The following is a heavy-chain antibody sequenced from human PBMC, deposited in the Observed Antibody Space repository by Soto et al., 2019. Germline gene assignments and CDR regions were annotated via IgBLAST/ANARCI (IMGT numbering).Heavy chain of an antibody. Sequence: GGSLRLSCAASGFTVSSNYMNWVRQAPGKGLEWVSVIYSGGSTYYADSVKGRFTISRDNSKNTLYLQMNSLRAEDTAVYYCARDNIAAAGLNDAFDIWGQGTMVTVSS. CDR3: ARDNIAAAGLNDAFDI. CDR1: GFTVSSNY. D-gene: IGHD6-13*01. J-gene: IGHJ3*02. V-gene: IGHV3-66*01. CDR2: IYSGGST.